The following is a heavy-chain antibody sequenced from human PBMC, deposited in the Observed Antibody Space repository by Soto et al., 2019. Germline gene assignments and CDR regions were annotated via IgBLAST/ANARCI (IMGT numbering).Heavy chain of an antibody. D-gene: IGHD6-19*01. CDR1: GFFFNTYA. V-gene: IGHV3-30-3*01. CDR3: ARSIAVAGLDD. CDR2: ISNDETKK. Sequence: QVQLVESGGGVVQPGRSLRLSCAASGFFFNTYAIHWVRQAPGKGLEWVAVISNDETKKYFADSVKGRVSIFRDSSKNTVYLQMDSLRAEDTAVYYCARSIAVAGLDDCGPGTLVTVSS. J-gene: IGHJ4*02.